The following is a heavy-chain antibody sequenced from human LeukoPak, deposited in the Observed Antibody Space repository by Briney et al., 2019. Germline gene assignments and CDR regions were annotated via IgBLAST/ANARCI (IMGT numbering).Heavy chain of an antibody. Sequence: GGSLRLSCAASGFTFSSHSMTWVRQAPGKGLEWVSAISGSGGSTYYADSVKGRSTTSRDNSKNTLYLQMNSLRAEDTAVYYCAKFGLAGSGRYHDAFDIWGQGTMVTVSS. CDR2: ISGSGGST. V-gene: IGHV3-23*01. D-gene: IGHD3-10*01. CDR3: AKFGLAGSGRYHDAFDI. CDR1: GFTFSSHS. J-gene: IGHJ3*02.